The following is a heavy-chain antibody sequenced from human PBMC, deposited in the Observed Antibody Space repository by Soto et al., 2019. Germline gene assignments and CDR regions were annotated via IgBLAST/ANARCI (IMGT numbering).Heavy chain of an antibody. CDR1: GFTFSSYG. CDR2: ISYDGSNK. J-gene: IGHJ4*02. Sequence: QVQLVESGGGVVQPGRSLRLSCAASGFTFSSYGMHWVRQAPGKGLEWVAVISYDGSNKYYADSVKGRFTISRDNSKNTLYLQMNSLRAEDTAVYYCVKDVVPAAMGGGTFDYWGQGTLVTVSS. V-gene: IGHV3-30*18. D-gene: IGHD2-2*01. CDR3: VKDVVPAAMGGGTFDY.